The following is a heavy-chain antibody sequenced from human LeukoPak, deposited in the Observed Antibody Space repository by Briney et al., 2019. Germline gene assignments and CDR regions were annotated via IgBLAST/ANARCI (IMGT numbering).Heavy chain of an antibody. J-gene: IGHJ4*02. CDR2: INHSGST. Sequence: SETLSLTCAVYGGSFSGYYWSWIRQPPGKGLEWIGEINHSGSTNYNPSLKSRVTISVDTSKNRFSLKLSSVTAADTAVYYCARVSGGYEPYYFDYWGQGTLVTVSS. D-gene: IGHD5-12*01. CDR1: GGSFSGYY. V-gene: IGHV4-34*01. CDR3: ARVSGGYEPYYFDY.